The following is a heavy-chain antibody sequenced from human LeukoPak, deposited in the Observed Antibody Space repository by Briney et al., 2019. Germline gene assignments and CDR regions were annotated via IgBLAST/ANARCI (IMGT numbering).Heavy chain of an antibody. CDR3: ARVGYCSSTSCYTVDY. CDR1: GGSFSGYY. J-gene: IGHJ4*02. CDR2: INHSGST. Sequence: SETLSLTCAVYGGSFSGYYWSWIRQPPGKGLEWIGEINHSGSTNYNPSLKSRVTISVDTSKNQFSLKLSSVTAADTAVYYCARVGYCSSTSCYTVDYWGQGTLVTVSS. V-gene: IGHV4-34*01. D-gene: IGHD2-2*02.